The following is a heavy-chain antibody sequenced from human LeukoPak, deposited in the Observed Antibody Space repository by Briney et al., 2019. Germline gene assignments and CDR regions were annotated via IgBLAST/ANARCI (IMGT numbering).Heavy chain of an antibody. CDR2: LNPNIGGT. D-gene: IGHD1-1*01. CDR3: ARAGFVGRTWKYFDL. CDR1: GYTFTRYY. J-gene: IGHJ2*01. V-gene: IGHV1-2*06. Sequence: ASVKVSCKASGYTFTRYYMHWVRPAPGQGLEWMARLNPNIGGTEYAQTLQGRVTMPRDTSISTLYMDLSRLTSDDTAVYYWARAGFVGRTWKYFDLWGRGTLVTVSS.